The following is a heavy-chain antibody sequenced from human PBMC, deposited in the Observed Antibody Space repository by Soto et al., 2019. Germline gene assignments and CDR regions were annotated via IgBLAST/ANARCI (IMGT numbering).Heavy chain of an antibody. CDR2: LVPVFGTA. CDR3: ASSPWVFDY. Sequence: QVQLVQSGAEVKKPGSSVKVSCKASGGTFSSLASSWVRQAPGQGLEWMGGLVPVFGTANYAQKFQDRVTITADKSTSTSYMELSSLRSEDTAVYYCASSPWVFDYWGQVTLCTVAS. J-gene: IGHJ4*02. D-gene: IGHD1-26*01. V-gene: IGHV1-69*06. CDR1: GGTFSSLA.